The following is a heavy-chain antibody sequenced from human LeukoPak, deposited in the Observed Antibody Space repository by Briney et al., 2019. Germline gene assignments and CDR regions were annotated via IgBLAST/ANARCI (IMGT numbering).Heavy chain of an antibody. CDR2: IRHDESKI. CDR3: AKPVIPSSYQGTYYMDV. CDR1: GFIFSNYG. J-gene: IGHJ6*04. V-gene: IGHV3-30*02. Sequence: GGSLRLSCAASGFIFSNYGMHWVCQAPGEGLEGVAYIRHDESKIFYADSVKGRFIISRDNFRDTLYLQMNSLRAEDTALYYCAKPVIPSSYQGTYYMDVWGKGTTVTVFS. D-gene: IGHD3-16*02.